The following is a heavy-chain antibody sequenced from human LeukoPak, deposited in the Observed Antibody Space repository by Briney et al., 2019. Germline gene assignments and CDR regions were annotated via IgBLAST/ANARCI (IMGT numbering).Heavy chain of an antibody. V-gene: IGHV3-7*01. CDR1: GFTFSSYW. CDR2: IKEDGSEK. D-gene: IGHD2-21*01. Sequence: GGSLRLSCAASGFTFSSYWMSWVRQAPGKGLEWVANIKEDGSEKHYVDSVKGRFTISRDNAKNSLSLQMNSLRAEDTAVYYCARATASNWSDPWGQGTLVTVSS. CDR3: ARATASNWSDP. J-gene: IGHJ5*02.